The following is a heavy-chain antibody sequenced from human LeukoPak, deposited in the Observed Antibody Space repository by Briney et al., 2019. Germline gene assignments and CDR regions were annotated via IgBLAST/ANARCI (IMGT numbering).Heavy chain of an antibody. J-gene: IGHJ4*02. CDR3: AKGSPRQQSDY. D-gene: IGHD6-13*01. CDR2: VGGDTVTT. Sequence: GGSLRLSCAASGFTFSSYSMSWVRQAPGQGLERVSVVGGDTVTTYYADSVKGRFTISRDNSKNMVHLQMNSLRAEDTAVYYCAKGSPRQQSDYWGQGTLVTVSS. V-gene: IGHV3-23*01. CDR1: GFTFSSYS.